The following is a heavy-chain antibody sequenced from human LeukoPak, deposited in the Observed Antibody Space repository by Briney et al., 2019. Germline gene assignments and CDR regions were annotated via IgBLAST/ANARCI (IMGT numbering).Heavy chain of an antibody. V-gene: IGHV1-2*06. D-gene: IGHD3-9*01. CDR1: GYTFTGYY. CDR3: ARGSTYYDILTGYQERAYFDY. CDR2: INPNSGGT. Sequence: ASVKVSCKASGYTFTGYYMHWVRQAPGQGLEWMGRINPNSGGTNNAQKCQGRVTMTRDTSISTAYMELSRLRSDDTAVYYCARGSTYYDILTGYQERAYFDYWGQGTLVTVSS. J-gene: IGHJ4*02.